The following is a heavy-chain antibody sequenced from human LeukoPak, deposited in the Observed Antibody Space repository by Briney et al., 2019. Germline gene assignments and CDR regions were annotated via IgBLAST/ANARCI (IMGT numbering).Heavy chain of an antibody. V-gene: IGHV5-51*01. Sequence: GESLKISCKGSGYSFTNYWIGWVRQMPGKGLEWMVIIYPGDSETRYSPSFQGQVTISADKSISTAYLQWSSLQASDTDMYYCARALRYCSGGGCYSDAFDIWGQGTMVTVSS. CDR2: IYPGDSET. CDR3: ARALRYCSGGGCYSDAFDI. CDR1: GYSFTNYW. J-gene: IGHJ3*02. D-gene: IGHD2-15*01.